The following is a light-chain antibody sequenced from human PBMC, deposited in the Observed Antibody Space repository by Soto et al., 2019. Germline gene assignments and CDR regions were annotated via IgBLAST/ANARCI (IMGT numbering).Light chain of an antibody. Sequence: DIQMTQSPSSLSASVGDRVTSTCRASQSISSYLNWYQQKPGKALKLLISAASSLQSGVPSRFSGSGSGTDFTRTISILQPEDFATYYCQQSYSTPYTFGQGTKMEIQ. CDR1: QSISSY. V-gene: IGKV1-39*01. J-gene: IGKJ2*01. CDR2: AAS. CDR3: QQSYSTPYT.